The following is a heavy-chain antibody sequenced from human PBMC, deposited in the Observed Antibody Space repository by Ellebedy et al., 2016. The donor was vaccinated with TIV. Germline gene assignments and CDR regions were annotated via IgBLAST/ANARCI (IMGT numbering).Heavy chain of an antibody. J-gene: IGHJ4*02. V-gene: IGHV4-39*07. Sequence: SETLSLTCTVSGGSISSSSYYWGWIRQPPGKGLEWIGSIYYSGSTYYNPSLKSRVTISVDTSKNQFSLKLSSVTAADTAVYYCARDITGVRIAADSFDYWGQGTLVTVSS. D-gene: IGHD6-13*01. CDR2: IYYSGST. CDR3: ARDITGVRIAADSFDY. CDR1: GGSISSSSYY.